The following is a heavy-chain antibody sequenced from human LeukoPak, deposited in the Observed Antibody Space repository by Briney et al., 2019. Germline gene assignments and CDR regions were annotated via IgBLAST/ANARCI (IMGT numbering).Heavy chain of an antibody. CDR2: ISYDRSNK. CDR1: GFTFSNYA. J-gene: IGHJ4*02. V-gene: IGHV3-30-3*01. Sequence: GGSLRLSCAASGFTFSNYAMHWVRQAPGKGLEWVTFISYDRSNKHYADSVQGRFTISRDNSKNTLYLQMNSLRPEDTAVYYCARARFGYNRGPFDYWGQGILVTVSS. D-gene: IGHD5-24*01. CDR3: ARARFGYNRGPFDY.